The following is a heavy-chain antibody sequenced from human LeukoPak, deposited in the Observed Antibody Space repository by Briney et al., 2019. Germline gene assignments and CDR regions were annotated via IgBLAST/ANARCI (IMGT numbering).Heavy chain of an antibody. CDR1: GFTFSSYS. D-gene: IGHD3-10*01. V-gene: IGHV3-7*01. J-gene: IGHJ4*02. CDR3: ARGTALPGVDY. CDR2: INHGGSEK. Sequence: PGGSLRLSCAASGFTFSSYSMNWFRQAPGRLEWVANINHGGSEKNYVDSVEGRFTITRDNTKKSLYLQMNSLGAEDTAVYYCARGTALPGVDYWGQGTLVIVSS.